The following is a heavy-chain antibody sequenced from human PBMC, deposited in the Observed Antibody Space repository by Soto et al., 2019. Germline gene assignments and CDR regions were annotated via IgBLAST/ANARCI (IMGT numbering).Heavy chain of an antibody. J-gene: IGHJ6*02. CDR3: ASHDNWNDVISYYDSMDV. Sequence: QVQLQESGPGLVKPSETLSLTCTVSGASISSYYWSWIRQPPGKGLEWIGYIYYSGSTNYNPSLKSRATKSVDTSKHQCSLNLSSVTAADTAVYYCASHDNWNDVISYYDSMDVWGHGTTVTVSS. CDR1: GASISSYY. CDR2: IYYSGST. V-gene: IGHV4-59*08. D-gene: IGHD1-1*01.